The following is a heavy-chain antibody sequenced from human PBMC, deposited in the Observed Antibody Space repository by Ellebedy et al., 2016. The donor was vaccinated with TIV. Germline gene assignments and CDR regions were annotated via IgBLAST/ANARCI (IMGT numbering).Heavy chain of an antibody. CDR2: IKQDGSEK. J-gene: IGHJ4*02. Sequence: GESLKISCAVSGFTFSSYWTSWVRQAPGKGLEWVANIKQDGSEKYYVDSVKGRFTISRDNAKNSLYLQMNSLRAEDTAMYYCARDLVIYRIVGTTTFGYWGQGTLVTVSS. V-gene: IGHV3-7*01. CDR1: GFTFSSYW. CDR3: ARDLVIYRIVGTTTFGY. D-gene: IGHD1-26*01.